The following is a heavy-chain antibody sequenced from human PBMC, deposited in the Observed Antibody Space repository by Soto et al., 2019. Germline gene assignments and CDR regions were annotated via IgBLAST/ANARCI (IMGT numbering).Heavy chain of an antibody. CDR2: IIPIFGTA. D-gene: IGHD3-22*01. Sequence: ASVKVSCKASGGTFSSYAISWVRQAPGQGLEWMGGIIPIFGTANYAQKFQGRVTITADESTSTAYMELSSLRSEDTAVYYCARAWDTYYYDSSGYLPLDYWGQGTLVTVSS. V-gene: IGHV1-69*13. J-gene: IGHJ4*02. CDR1: GGTFSSYA. CDR3: ARAWDTYYYDSSGYLPLDY.